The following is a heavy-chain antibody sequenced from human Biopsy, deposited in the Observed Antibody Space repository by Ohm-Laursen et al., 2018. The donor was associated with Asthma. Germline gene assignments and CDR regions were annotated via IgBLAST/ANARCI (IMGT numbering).Heavy chain of an antibody. CDR3: ARGDSSNWSHYYFDY. CDR1: GFSFSNFA. J-gene: IGHJ4*02. Sequence: SLRLSCAASGFSFSNFAIHWVRQAPGKGLEWVAVISYHGAIKFYADSVKGRFTISRDNSKNTLYLQMHSLRAEDTAVYYCARGDSSNWSHYYFDYWGQGTLVTVSS. D-gene: IGHD3-22*01. V-gene: IGHV3-30*14. CDR2: ISYHGAIK.